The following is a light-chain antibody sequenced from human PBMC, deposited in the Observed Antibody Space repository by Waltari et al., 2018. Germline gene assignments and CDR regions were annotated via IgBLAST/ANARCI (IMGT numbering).Light chain of an antibody. V-gene: IGKV1-16*01. CDR3: QQGYSYPLT. Sequence: DTQMTQSPSSLSASVGHPDTITCQASQGIGNNLNWYQQKPGKAPKLLIYRASSLQSGIPSRFSGSGSGTDFTLTSSSLQPEDFATYYCQQGYSYPLTFGGGTKVEIK. CDR1: QGIGNN. J-gene: IGKJ4*01. CDR2: RAS.